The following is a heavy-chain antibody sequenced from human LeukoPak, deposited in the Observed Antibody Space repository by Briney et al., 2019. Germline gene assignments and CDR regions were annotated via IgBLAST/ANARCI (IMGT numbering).Heavy chain of an antibody. J-gene: IGHJ4*02. V-gene: IGHV3-30*03. Sequence: PGGSLRLSCAASGFTFSRYGMHWVRQAPGKGLEWVAVISYDGSNKYYTDSVKGRFTISRDNSKSTLDLQMNSLRAGDTAVYYCARGNKGQYYFGYWGQGTLVTVSS. CDR2: ISYDGSNK. D-gene: IGHD4-11*01. CDR1: GFTFSRYG. CDR3: ARGNKGQYYFGY.